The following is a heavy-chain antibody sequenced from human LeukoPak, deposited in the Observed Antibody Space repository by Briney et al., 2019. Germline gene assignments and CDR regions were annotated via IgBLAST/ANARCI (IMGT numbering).Heavy chain of an antibody. J-gene: IGHJ4*02. D-gene: IGHD3-10*01. CDR2: ISGSGGST. CDR3: AKDNPVRGVIISDY. V-gene: IGHV3-23*01. Sequence: GGSLRLSCQASGFTFYMYAMSWVRQAPGKGLEWVSAISGSGGSTYYADSVKGRFTISRDNSKNTLYLQMNSLRAEDTAVYYCAKDNPVRGVIISDYWGQGTLVTVSS. CDR1: GFTFYMYA.